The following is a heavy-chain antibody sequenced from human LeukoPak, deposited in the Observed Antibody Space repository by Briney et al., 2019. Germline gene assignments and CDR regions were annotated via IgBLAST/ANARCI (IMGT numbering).Heavy chain of an antibody. CDR2: IYHSGST. CDR3: ATGLRFLNY. J-gene: IGHJ4*02. D-gene: IGHD3-3*01. Sequence: PSETLSLTCAVSGGSISSGGYSWSWIRQPPRKGLEWIGYIYHSGSTYYNPSLKSRVTISVDRSKNQFSLKLSSVTAADTAVYYCATGLRFLNYWGQGTLVTVSS. CDR1: GGSISSGGYS. V-gene: IGHV4-30-2*01.